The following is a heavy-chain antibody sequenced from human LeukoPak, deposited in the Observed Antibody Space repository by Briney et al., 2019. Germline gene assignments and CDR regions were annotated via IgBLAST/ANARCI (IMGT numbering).Heavy chain of an antibody. J-gene: IGHJ6*03. CDR1: GFTFSDYY. Sequence: PGGSLRLSCAASGFTFSDYYMSWIRQAPGKGLEWVSYISSSGSTIYYADSVKGRFTTSRDNAKNSLYLQMNSLRAEDTAVYYCARRDYYGSGSSHHYYMDVWGKGTTVTVSS. V-gene: IGHV3-11*01. D-gene: IGHD3-10*01. CDR3: ARRDYYGSGSSHHYYMDV. CDR2: ISSSGSTI.